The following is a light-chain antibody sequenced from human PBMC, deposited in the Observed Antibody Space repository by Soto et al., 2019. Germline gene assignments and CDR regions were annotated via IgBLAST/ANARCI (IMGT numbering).Light chain of an antibody. Sequence: QAVVTQPPSASGTPGQRVTISCSGSSSNIGSNFVYWYQQFPGTAPKLLIYRNNQRPSGVPDRFSGSKSGTSASLAISGLPSEDEADYYCAAWDDSLSGGVFGGGTKLTV. CDR3: AAWDDSLSGGV. J-gene: IGLJ3*02. CDR2: RNN. CDR1: SSNIGSNF. V-gene: IGLV1-47*01.